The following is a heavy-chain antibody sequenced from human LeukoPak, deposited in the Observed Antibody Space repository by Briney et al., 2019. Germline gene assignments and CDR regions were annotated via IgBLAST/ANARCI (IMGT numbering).Heavy chain of an antibody. CDR3: AREGGFYCSSTSCYGLDY. CDR2: IYYSGST. Sequence: TLSLTCTVSGGSLSSGDYYWSWIRQPPGKGLEWIGYIYYSGSTYYNPSLKSRVTISVDTSKNQFSLKLSSVTAADTAVYYCAREGGFYCSSTSCYGLDYWGQGTLVTVSS. D-gene: IGHD2-2*01. J-gene: IGHJ4*02. CDR1: GGSLSSGDYY. V-gene: IGHV4-30-4*08.